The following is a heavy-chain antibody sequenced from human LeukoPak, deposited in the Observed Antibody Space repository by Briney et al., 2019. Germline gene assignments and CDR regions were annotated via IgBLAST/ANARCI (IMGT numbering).Heavy chain of an antibody. D-gene: IGHD2-15*01. CDR2: MNPNSGNT. J-gene: IGHJ4*02. CDR3: ARGRAVVVAEYYFDY. Sequence: ASVEVSCKASGYTFTSYDINWVRQATGQGLEWMGWMNPNSGNTGYARKFQGRVTMTRNTSISTAYMELSSLRSEDTAVYYCARGRAVVVAEYYFDYWGQGTLVTVSS. V-gene: IGHV1-8*01. CDR1: GYTFTSYD.